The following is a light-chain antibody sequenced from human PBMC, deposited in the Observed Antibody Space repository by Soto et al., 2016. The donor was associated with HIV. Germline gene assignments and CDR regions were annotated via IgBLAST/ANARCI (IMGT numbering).Light chain of an antibody. J-gene: IGLJ2*01. V-gene: IGLV3-21*03. CDR2: DDT. Sequence: YVLTQPPSVSVAPGKTATITCGGDNIGRKSVNWYQQKPGQAPVLVVYDDTDRPSGISGRFAGSNSGSAATLTITKVEFGDGADYYCQVWDETSDSAVFAGGTKVTVL. CDR1: NIGRKS. CDR3: QVWDETSDSAV.